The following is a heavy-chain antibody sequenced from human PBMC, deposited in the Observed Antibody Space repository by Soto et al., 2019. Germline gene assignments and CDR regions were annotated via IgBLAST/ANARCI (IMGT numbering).Heavy chain of an antibody. V-gene: IGHV3-30-3*01. D-gene: IGHD5-18*01. Sequence: QVQLVESGGGVVQPGRSLRLSCAASGFTFSSYAMHWVRQAPGKGLEWVAVISYDGSNKYYADSVKGRFTISRDNSKNTLYLQMNSLRAEDTAVYYCARDRNIQLSPLGYWGQGTLVTASS. CDR1: GFTFSSYA. CDR2: ISYDGSNK. CDR3: ARDRNIQLSPLGY. J-gene: IGHJ4*02.